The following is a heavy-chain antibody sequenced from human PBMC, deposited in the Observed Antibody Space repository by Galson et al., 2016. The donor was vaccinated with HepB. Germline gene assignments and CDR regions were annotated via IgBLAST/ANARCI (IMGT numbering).Heavy chain of an antibody. CDR1: EFIFSNYA. V-gene: IGHV3-33*03. CDR3: ARGRGSGSFLIDF. J-gene: IGHJ4*02. Sequence: SLRLSCAASEFIFSNYAMHWVRQTPGKGLEWVAVMRNDGSTKYHADSVKGRFSISRDNSKNKLYLQMDSLRAEDTAVYFCARGRGSGSFLIDFWGRGPWSPSPQ. D-gene: IGHD1-26*01. CDR2: MRNDGSTK.